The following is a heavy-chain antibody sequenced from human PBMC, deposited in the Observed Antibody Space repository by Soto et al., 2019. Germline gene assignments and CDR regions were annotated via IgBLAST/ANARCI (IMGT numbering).Heavy chain of an antibody. D-gene: IGHD1-7*01. V-gene: IGHV3-30*18. CDR2: ITYDGRNK. CDR3: AKDRVGGTFYAPLGF. J-gene: IGHJ4*02. CDR1: GFNFDNYG. Sequence: QVQLVESGGGVVQPGGSLRLSCQASGFNFDNYGMHWVRQAPGKGLEWVAVITYDGRNKYYADSVKGRFTISRDNSKNTLSLHLNTLKPEDTAVYHCAKDRVGGTFYAPLGFCGQGTLVSVSS.